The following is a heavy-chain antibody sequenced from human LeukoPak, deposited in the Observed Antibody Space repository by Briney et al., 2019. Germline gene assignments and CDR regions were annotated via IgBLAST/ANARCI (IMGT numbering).Heavy chain of an antibody. V-gene: IGHV1-24*01. J-gene: IGHJ5*02. Sequence: ASVKVSCKVSGYTLTELCMHWVRRSPGKGLEWMGGFDPEDGKALYAQRFQGRVTMTEDTSTDTFYMDLSSLRSDDTAVYYCATMYCSGDRCFSNWFDPWGQGTQVIVSS. D-gene: IGHD2-15*01. CDR1: GYTLTELC. CDR3: ATMYCSGDRCFSNWFDP. CDR2: FDPEDGKA.